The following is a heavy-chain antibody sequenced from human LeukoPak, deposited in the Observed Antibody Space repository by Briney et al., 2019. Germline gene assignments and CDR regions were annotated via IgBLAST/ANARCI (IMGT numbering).Heavy chain of an antibody. CDR3: AKDSGGGWFDYYYGMDV. J-gene: IGHJ6*02. CDR1: GFTFDDYA. CDR2: ISWNSGSI. D-gene: IGHD6-19*01. Sequence: PGGSLRLSCAASGFTFDDYAMHWVRQAPGEGLEWVSGISWNSGSIGYADSVKGRFTISRDNAKNSLYLQMNSLGAEDTALYYCAKDSGGGWFDYYYGMDVWGQGTTVTVSS. V-gene: IGHV3-9*01.